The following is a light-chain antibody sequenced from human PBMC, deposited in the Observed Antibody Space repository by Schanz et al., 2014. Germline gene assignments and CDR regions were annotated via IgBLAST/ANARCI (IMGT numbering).Light chain of an antibody. CDR3: SSYGGNLGV. CDR1: SSDVGGYNY. V-gene: IGLV2-8*01. CDR2: DVN. J-gene: IGLJ1*01. Sequence: ALTQPPSASGSPGQSVTISCTGTSSDVGGYNYVAWYQQHPGKAPKLMIFDVNQRPSGVPDRFSGSKSGNTASLTVSGLQAEDEADYYCSSYGGNLGVFGTGTKVTVL.